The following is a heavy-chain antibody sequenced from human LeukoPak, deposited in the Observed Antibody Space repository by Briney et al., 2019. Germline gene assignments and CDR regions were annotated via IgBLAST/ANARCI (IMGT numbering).Heavy chain of an antibody. J-gene: IGHJ4*02. D-gene: IGHD4-17*01. CDR1: GGSISSSSYY. CDR3: AKRGTVTTFGHCDY. V-gene: IGHV3-23*01. CDR2: ISDSGGST. Sequence: ETLSLTCTVSGGSISSSSYYWGWIRQPPGKGLEWVSTISDSGGSTYYADSVKGRFTISRDNSKNTLYLQMNSLRAEDTAVYYCAKRGTVTTFGHCDYWGQGTLVTVSS.